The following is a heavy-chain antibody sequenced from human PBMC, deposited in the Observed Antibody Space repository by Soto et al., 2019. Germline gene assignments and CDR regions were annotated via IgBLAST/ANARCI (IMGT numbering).Heavy chain of an antibody. V-gene: IGHV3-30*18. CDR1: GFTFSSYG. J-gene: IGHJ3*02. D-gene: IGHD3-22*01. Sequence: QVQLVESGGGVVQPGRSLRLSCAASGFTFSSYGMHWVRQAPGKGLEWVAVISYDGSNKYYADSVKGRFTISRDNSKNTLNLQMSSLRSESTAVYYWAKDWSSSGYWDDVFDIWGQGTMVTVSS. CDR3: AKDWSSSGYWDDVFDI. CDR2: ISYDGSNK.